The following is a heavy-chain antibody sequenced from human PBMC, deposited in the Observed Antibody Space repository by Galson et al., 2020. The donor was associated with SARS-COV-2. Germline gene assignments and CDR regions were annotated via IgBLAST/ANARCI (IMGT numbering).Heavy chain of an antibody. CDR3: AKVDAAIVGITTWGYFDY. V-gene: IGHV3-23*01. CDR2: ISGNGGRT. D-gene: IGHD3-22*01. CDR1: GFTFSNYG. J-gene: IGHJ4*03. Sequence: GGSLRLSCEASGFTFSNYGMSWARQAPGKGLEWVPTISGNGGRTYYPDPVRGRFTISRDNSKNTLYLEVGSLRADDTATYYCAKVDAAIVGITTWGYFDYWGQGALVTVSS.